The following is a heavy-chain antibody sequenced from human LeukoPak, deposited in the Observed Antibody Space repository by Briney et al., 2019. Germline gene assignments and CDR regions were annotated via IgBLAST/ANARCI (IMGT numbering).Heavy chain of an antibody. CDR3: AREGSTSFLDY. CDR2: IYYSGST. CDR1: GGSISSYY. D-gene: IGHD2-2*01. V-gene: IGHV4-59*01. J-gene: IGHJ4*02. Sequence: SETLSLTCTVAGGSISSYYWSWIRQPPGKGLEWIGYIYYSGSTNYHPSLKSRVTISVDTSKNQFSLKLSSVTAADTAVYYCAREGSTSFLDYWGQGTLVTVSS.